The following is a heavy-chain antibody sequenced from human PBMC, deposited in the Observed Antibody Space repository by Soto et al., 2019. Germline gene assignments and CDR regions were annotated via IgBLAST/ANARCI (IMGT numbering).Heavy chain of an antibody. D-gene: IGHD3-22*01. CDR2: MSHSGST. J-gene: IGHJ4*02. CDR3: ARALVVVVNNYFDY. Sequence: SETLSLTCAVSGFSISDAYYWGWIRQPPGKGLEWIGSMSHSGSTYYNPSLKSRVTISKDTSKNQFSLKLTSVTAADTAVYYCARALVVVVNNYFDYWGQGTLVTVSS. V-gene: IGHV4-38-2*01. CDR1: GFSISDAYY.